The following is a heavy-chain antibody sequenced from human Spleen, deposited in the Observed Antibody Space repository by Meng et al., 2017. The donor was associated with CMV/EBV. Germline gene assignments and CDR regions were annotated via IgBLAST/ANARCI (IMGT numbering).Heavy chain of an antibody. CDR2: INPDENYV. J-gene: IGHJ6*02. D-gene: IGHD1-14*01. Sequence: GGSLRLSCAASGFSLKIYTINWVRQAPGKGLEWVSSINPDENYVHYSDSVEGRFTISRDNAKNSLFLQMSSLRVEDTGVYYCARDRNRAGYGLDVWGQGTTVTVSS. V-gene: IGHV3-21*01. CDR1: GFSLKIYT. CDR3: ARDRNRAGYGLDV.